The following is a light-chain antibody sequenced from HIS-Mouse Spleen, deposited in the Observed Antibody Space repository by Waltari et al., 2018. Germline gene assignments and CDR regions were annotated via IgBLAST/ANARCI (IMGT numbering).Light chain of an antibody. CDR3: SSYTSSSTLV. CDR2: DVS. Sequence: QSALTQPASVSGSPGPSITISCTGTSSDVGGYNYASWYQQHPGKAPKLMIYDVSNRPSGVSNRFSGSKSGNTASLTISGLQAEDEADYYCSSYTSSSTLVFGGGTKLTVL. V-gene: IGLV2-14*03. J-gene: IGLJ2*01. CDR1: SSDVGGYNY.